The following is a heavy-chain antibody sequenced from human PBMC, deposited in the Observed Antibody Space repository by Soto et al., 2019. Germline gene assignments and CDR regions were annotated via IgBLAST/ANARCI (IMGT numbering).Heavy chain of an antibody. Sequence: QLQLQESGSGLVKPSQTLSLTCAVSGGSISSGGYAWSWIRQPPGKGLEWIGYIYHGGITDYNPSLKSRVTISVDRSKNQFSLRLSSVTAADTAVYYCASGRDWFDPWGQGTLVTVSS. CDR3: ASGRDWFDP. V-gene: IGHV4-30-2*01. J-gene: IGHJ5*02. CDR2: IYHGGIT. CDR1: GGSISSGGYA.